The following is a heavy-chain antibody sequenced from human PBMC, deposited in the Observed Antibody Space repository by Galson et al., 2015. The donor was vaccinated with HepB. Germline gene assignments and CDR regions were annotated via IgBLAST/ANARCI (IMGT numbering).Heavy chain of an antibody. CDR1: GFTFSTYT. CDR2: ISSTSSEV. J-gene: IGHJ3*02. Sequence: SLRLSCAASGFTFSTYTINWVRQAPGKGLEWVSSISSTSSEVYYADSVKGRVTISRDNAKKSLYLQMNSLRAEDTALYYCARDLVWGASDIWGQGTMVTVSS. D-gene: IGHD3-16*01. V-gene: IGHV3-21*01. CDR3: ARDLVWGASDI.